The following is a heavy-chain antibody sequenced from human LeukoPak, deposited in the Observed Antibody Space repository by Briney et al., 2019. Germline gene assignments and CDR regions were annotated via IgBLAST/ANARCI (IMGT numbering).Heavy chain of an antibody. J-gene: IGHJ2*01. CDR3: VRSAPTLGYCSTSSCSYWSFDL. V-gene: IGHV4-39*07. D-gene: IGHD2-2*01. CDR2: FYYTATT. CDR1: DVSINSNAYY. Sequence: SETLSLTCAVSDVSINSNAYYWGWIRQPPGKGLEWIASFYYTATTYYNPSLRRRVNISMDPSKNQFSLKLMSVTAADTAVYYCVRSAPTLGYCSTSSCSYWSFDLWGRGTLVTVAS.